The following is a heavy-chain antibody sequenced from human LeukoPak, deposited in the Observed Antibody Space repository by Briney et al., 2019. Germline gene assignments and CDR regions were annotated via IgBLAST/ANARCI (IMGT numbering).Heavy chain of an antibody. V-gene: IGHV1-3*01. D-gene: IGHD3-10*01. CDR3: ARANYGSGTRWLDP. J-gene: IGHJ5*02. Sequence: ASVKVSCKASGYTFASYGIHWVRQAPGQGLEWMGWINAGNDNIKYSQKFQGRVTITRDTPASTVYMELSSLRSEDTAVYYCARANYGSGTRWLDPWGQGTLVIVSS. CDR2: INAGNDNI. CDR1: GYTFASYG.